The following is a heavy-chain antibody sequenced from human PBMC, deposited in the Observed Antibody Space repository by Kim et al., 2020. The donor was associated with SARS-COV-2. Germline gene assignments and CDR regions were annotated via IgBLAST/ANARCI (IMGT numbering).Heavy chain of an antibody. V-gene: IGHV4-59*01. Sequence: SETLSLTCTVSGGSISSYYWSWIRQPPGKGLEWIGYIYYSGSTNYNPSLKSRVTISVDTSKNQFSLKLSSVTAADTAVYYCARGARFIDYGDYGWFDPWG. D-gene: IGHD4-17*01. J-gene: IGHJ5*02. CDR2: IYYSGST. CDR1: GGSISSYY. CDR3: ARGARFIDYGDYGWFDP.